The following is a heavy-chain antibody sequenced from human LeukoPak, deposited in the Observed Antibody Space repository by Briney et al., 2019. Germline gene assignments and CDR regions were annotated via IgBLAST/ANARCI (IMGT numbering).Heavy chain of an antibody. D-gene: IGHD1-1*01. CDR1: GFTFDDYA. CDR3: ARDASGTYDAFDI. CDR2: LNWNGGRT. Sequence: GPLRLSCAASGFTFDDYAMHWVRQAPGKGLEWVSNLNWNGGRTGYADSVKGRFTISRDNAKNSLYLQMNSLRAEDTALYYCARDASGTYDAFDIWGQGTMVTVSS. V-gene: IGHV3-20*04. J-gene: IGHJ3*02.